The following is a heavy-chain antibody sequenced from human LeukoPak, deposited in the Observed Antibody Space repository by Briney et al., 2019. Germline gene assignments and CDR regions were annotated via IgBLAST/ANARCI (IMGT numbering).Heavy chain of an antibody. V-gene: IGHV1-18*01. CDR2: ISAYNSNT. D-gene: IGHD6-19*01. CDR3: ARGSSGWYLYYYGMDV. J-gene: IGHJ6*02. Sequence: ASVKVSCKASGYTFTSYGISWVRQAPGQGLEWMGWISAYNSNTNYAQKLQGRVTMTTDTSTSTAYMELRSLRSDDTAVYYCARGSSGWYLYYYGMDVWGQGTTVTVSS. CDR1: GYTFTSYG.